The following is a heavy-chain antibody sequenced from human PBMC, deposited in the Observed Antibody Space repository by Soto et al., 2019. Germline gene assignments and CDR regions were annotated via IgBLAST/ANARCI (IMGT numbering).Heavy chain of an antibody. CDR1: GDSLNSSSYY. J-gene: IGHJ6*02. V-gene: IGHV4-39*01. CDR3: ARRLYYDSPGFEGGGMDV. Sequence: SENLYLSCTFSGDSLNSSSYYWAWIGQPPGKGLEWIGIIYYSGSIYYNPSLKSRVTLSVDTSKNQFSLKLSSVTAADTAVYYCARRLYYDSPGFEGGGMDVWGQGTTVT. D-gene: IGHD3-22*01. CDR2: IYYSGSI.